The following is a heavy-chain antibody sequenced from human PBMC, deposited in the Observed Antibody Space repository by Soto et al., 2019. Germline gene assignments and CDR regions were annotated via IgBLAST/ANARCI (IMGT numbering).Heavy chain of an antibody. CDR1: GDSIGSGSHY. D-gene: IGHD2-21*02. CDR2: IYYTGNT. CDR3: TRDGTYCRADCSYF. Sequence: SETLSLTCTVSGDSIGSGSHYWGWIRQPPGKGLEWIGTIYYTGNTYYNPSLKSRVSMSVDASKNQFSLRLTSVTAADSAVYYCTRDGTYCRADCSYFWCPGTLVTVSS. J-gene: IGHJ4*02. V-gene: IGHV4-39*02.